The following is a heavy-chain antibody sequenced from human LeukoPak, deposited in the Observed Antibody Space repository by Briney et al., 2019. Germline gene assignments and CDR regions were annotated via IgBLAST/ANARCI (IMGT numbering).Heavy chain of an antibody. V-gene: IGHV4-38-2*01. Sequence: PSETLSLTCAVSSYSISSGYYWGWIRQPPGKGLEWIGSIYRSGSTYYNPSLKSRVTISVDTSKNQFSLKLSSVTAADTAVYYCARLKIGPARHFDYWGQGTLVTVSS. CDR2: IYRSGST. D-gene: IGHD3-22*01. CDR1: SYSISSGYY. CDR3: ARLKIGPARHFDY. J-gene: IGHJ4*02.